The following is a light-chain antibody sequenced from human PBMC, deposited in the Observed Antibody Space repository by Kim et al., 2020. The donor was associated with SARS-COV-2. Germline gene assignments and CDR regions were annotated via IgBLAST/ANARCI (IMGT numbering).Light chain of an antibody. J-gene: IGKJ2*01. Sequence: DIQMTQSPSSLSASVGDRVTITCRAGQGISSSLAWFQQKPGTAPKLLISATSKLEDGVPARFSGRGPGTEFTLTISSLQPEDVATYFCPQYYAVPFTFGQGTKLEI. CDR3: PQYYAVPFT. CDR1: QGISSS. V-gene: IGKV1-NL1*01. CDR2: ATS.